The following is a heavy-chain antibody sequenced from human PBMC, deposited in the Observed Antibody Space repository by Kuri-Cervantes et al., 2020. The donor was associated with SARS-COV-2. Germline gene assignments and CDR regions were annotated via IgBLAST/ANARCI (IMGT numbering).Heavy chain of an antibody. D-gene: IGHD3-3*01. V-gene: IGHV3-11*04. CDR1: GFTFSDYY. CDR3: AREATIFGVVNNDY. CDR2: ISSSGSTI. Sequence: GGSLRLSCAASGFTFSDYYINWIRQAPGKGLEWVSYISSSGSTIYYADSVKGRFTISRDNAKNSLYLQMNSLRAEDTAVYYCAREATIFGVVNNDYWGQGTLVTVSS. J-gene: IGHJ4*02.